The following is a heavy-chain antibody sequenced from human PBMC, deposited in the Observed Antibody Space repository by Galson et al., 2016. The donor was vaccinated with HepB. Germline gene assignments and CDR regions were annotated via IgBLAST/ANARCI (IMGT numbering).Heavy chain of an antibody. CDR3: ARADMRSRGRDAMDV. CDR2: LSYDGSGE. CDR1: GFIFRRYA. D-gene: IGHD2-15*01. Sequence: SLRLSCAASGFIFRRYAFHWVRQAPGKGLEWLAVLSYDGSGEYYSDSVKGRFTISRDKSKNTLYLQMNSLRPDDTAVYYCARADMRSRGRDAMDVWGQGTTVTASS. V-gene: IGHV3-30*01. J-gene: IGHJ6*02.